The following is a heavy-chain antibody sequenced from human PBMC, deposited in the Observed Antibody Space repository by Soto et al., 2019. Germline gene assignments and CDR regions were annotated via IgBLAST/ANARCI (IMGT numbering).Heavy chain of an antibody. Sequence: QVQLVQSGAEVKKPGASVKVSCKASGYTFTTYGINWVRRAPGQGLEWMGWVSPYNGDTTYAQKVQGRVTMTTDTSTRTAYLELRSLRSDDTAVYYCAREVGHMDVWGQGTTVTVSS. CDR3: AREVGHMDV. V-gene: IGHV1-18*04. J-gene: IGHJ6*02. CDR1: GYTFTTYG. CDR2: VSPYNGDT. D-gene: IGHD2-2*01.